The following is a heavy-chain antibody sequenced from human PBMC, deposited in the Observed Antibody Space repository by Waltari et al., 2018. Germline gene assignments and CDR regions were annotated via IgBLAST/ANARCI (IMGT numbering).Heavy chain of an antibody. CDR1: GFTVSSNY. J-gene: IGHJ1*01. CDR3: ARERGPYGGNSGGYFQH. V-gene: IGHV3-53*01. D-gene: IGHD2-21*02. CDR2: IYSGGST. Sequence: EVQLVESRGGLIQPGGSLRLSCAASGFTVSSNYMSWVRQAPGKGLEWVSVIYSGGSTYYADSVKGRFTISRDNSKNTLYLQMNSLRAEDTAVYYCARERGPYGGNSGGYFQHWGQGTLVTVSS.